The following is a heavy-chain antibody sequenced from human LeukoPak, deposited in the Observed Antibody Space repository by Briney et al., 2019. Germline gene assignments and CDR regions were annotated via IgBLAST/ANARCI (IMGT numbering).Heavy chain of an antibody. D-gene: IGHD1-1*01. Sequence: GGSLRLSCAASGFTFSSYSMNWVRQAPGKGLEWVSSISSSSSYIYYADSVKGRFTISRDNAKNSLYLQMNGLRAEDTAVYYCARDGFNWNGGDAFDIWGQGTMVTVSS. CDR1: GFTFSSYS. CDR2: ISSSSSYI. CDR3: ARDGFNWNGGDAFDI. V-gene: IGHV3-21*01. J-gene: IGHJ3*02.